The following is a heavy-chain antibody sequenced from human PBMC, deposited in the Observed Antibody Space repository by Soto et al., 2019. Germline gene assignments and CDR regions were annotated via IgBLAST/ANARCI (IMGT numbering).Heavy chain of an antibody. J-gene: IGHJ4*02. CDR3: ARQGGSSGIWYFDY. CDR1: GFTFSSYA. V-gene: IGHV3-30*04. CDR2: TSYDENYK. D-gene: IGHD6-6*01. Sequence: QVHLVESGGGVVQPGRSLRLSCAASGFTFSSYAMHWVRQAPGKGLEWVAATSYDENYKYYADSVKGRFTISRDNSKNTLFLQMNSLRTEDTAVYYCARQGGSSGIWYFDYWGQGSLVTVSS.